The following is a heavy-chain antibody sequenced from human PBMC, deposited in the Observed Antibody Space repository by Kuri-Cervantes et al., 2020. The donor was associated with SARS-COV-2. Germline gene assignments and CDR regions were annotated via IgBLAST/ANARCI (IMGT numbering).Heavy chain of an antibody. CDR2: IYSGGST. V-gene: IGHV3-53*01. J-gene: IGHJ4*02. D-gene: IGHD6-19*01. CDR1: GFTVSSNY. CDR3: ARSIVAVAGFGGWDY. Sequence: GEALKIYCASSGFTVSSNYMGWVRQAAGQGLEWVSVIYSGGSTYYADSVKGRFTISRDNSKNTLYLQMNSLRAEDTAGYYCARSIVAVAGFGGWDYWGQGTLVTVSS.